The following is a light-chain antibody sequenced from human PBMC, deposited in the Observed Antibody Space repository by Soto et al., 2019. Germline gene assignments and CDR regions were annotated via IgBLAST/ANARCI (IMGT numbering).Light chain of an antibody. CDR2: GAS. Sequence: EIVFTQSPAILSVSPGERATLSCRASQSISSNLAWYQQKPGQAPRLLIYGASTRATGIPARFSGSGSGTEFTLTISSLQSEDFAVYYCQQYNNWPLTFGQGTKVDIK. V-gene: IGKV3-15*01. CDR1: QSISSN. CDR3: QQYNNWPLT. J-gene: IGKJ1*01.